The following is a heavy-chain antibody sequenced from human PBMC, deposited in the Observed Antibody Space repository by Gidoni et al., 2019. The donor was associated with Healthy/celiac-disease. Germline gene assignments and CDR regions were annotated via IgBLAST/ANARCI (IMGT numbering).Heavy chain of an antibody. D-gene: IGHD2-2*01. V-gene: IGHV3-23*01. Sequence: EVQLLESGGGLVQPGGSLRLSCAASGFTFSSYAMSWVRQAPGKGLEGVSAISGSGGSTYYADSVKGRFTISRDNSKNTLYLQMNSLRAEDTAVYYCAKGEVQDIVVVPAAGYYMDVWGKGTTVTVSS. J-gene: IGHJ6*03. CDR3: AKGEVQDIVVVPAAGYYMDV. CDR2: ISGSGGST. CDR1: GFTFSSYA.